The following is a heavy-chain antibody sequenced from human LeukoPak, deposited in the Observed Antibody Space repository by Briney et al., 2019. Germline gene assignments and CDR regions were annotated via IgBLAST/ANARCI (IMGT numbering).Heavy chain of an antibody. CDR3: ARDRLGPSFSVFHFDL. Sequence: GGSLRLSCAISGFAVSSNFMSWVRQAPGKGLEWVSLIYDGAGDTYYADSVKGRFTISRDNAKNSLYLRMDSLRAEDTALYYCARDRLGPSFSVFHFDLWGQGTLVTVSS. J-gene: IGHJ4*02. D-gene: IGHD3-3*02. CDR2: IYDGAGDT. CDR1: GFAVSSNF. V-gene: IGHV3-53*01.